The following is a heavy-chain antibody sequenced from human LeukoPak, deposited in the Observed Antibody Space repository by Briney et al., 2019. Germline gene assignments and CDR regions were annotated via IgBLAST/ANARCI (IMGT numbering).Heavy chain of an antibody. CDR1: GGSFSGYY. D-gene: IGHD3-10*01. V-gene: IGHV4-34*01. Sequence: PSETLSLTCAVYGGSFSGYYWSWIRQPPGKGLEWIGEINHSGSTNYNPSLKSRVTISVDTSKNQFSLKLSSVTAADTAVYYCARVMAMVRGVTKYNWFDPWGQGTLVTVPS. CDR2: INHSGST. CDR3: ARVMAMVRGVTKYNWFDP. J-gene: IGHJ5*02.